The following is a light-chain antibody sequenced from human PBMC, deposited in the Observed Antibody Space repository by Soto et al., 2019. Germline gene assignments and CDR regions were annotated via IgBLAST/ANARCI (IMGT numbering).Light chain of an antibody. J-gene: IGKJ1*01. CDR2: DAS. CDR1: QSISSG. V-gene: IGKV1-5*01. CDR3: QQYNSYQGT. Sequence: DIQMTQSPSTLSASVGDRVTITCRASQSISSGLAWYQQKPGKAPKLLIYDASSLESGVPSRFSGSGSGTEFTLTISSLQPDDFATYYCQQYNSYQGTFGQGTKVDIK.